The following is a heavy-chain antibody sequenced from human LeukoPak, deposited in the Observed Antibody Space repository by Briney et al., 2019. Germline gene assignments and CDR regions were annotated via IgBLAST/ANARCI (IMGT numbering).Heavy chain of an antibody. J-gene: IGHJ3*02. D-gene: IGHD3-22*01. V-gene: IGHV3-21*01. Sequence: GGSLRLSCAASGFTFSSYSMNWVRQAPGKGLEWVSSISSSNSYIYYADSVEGRFTISRDNAKNSLYLQMNSLRAEDTALYYCAREGARDSSGYYGDAFDIWGQGTMVTVSS. CDR1: GFTFSSYS. CDR3: AREGARDSSGYYGDAFDI. CDR2: ISSSNSYI.